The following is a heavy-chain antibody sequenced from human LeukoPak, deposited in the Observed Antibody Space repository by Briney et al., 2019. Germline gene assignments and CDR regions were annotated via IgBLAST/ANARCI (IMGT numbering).Heavy chain of an antibody. CDR3: ARGGGGGSNYAY. J-gene: IGHJ4*02. CDR2: INHSGST. D-gene: IGHD2-15*01. V-gene: IGHV4-34*01. CDR1: GGSFSGYY. Sequence: PSETLSLTCAVYGGSFSGYYWSWIRQPPGKGLEWIGEINHSGSTNYNPSLKSRVTISVDASKNKFSLTLSSATAPDTTVDYCARGGGGGSNYAYWGQGTLVT.